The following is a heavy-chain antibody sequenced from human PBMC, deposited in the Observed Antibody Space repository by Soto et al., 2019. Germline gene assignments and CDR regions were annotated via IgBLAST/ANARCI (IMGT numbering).Heavy chain of an antibody. V-gene: IGHV4-39*01. J-gene: IGHJ6*02. CDR2: ISDGGRT. D-gene: IGHD2-2*01. CDR1: GDSISRSGYY. CDR3: ARREEATEQQLNEGFYYYGMEV. Sequence: QVQLQESGPQLVKPSETLSLTCSVSGDSISRSGYYWGWIRQPPGKALEWIGSISDGGRTHVNPALKSLVTFSLETSKNEFSLNLRSVTIADRATYYCARREEATEQQLNEGFYYYGMEVWGQGTTVIVSS.